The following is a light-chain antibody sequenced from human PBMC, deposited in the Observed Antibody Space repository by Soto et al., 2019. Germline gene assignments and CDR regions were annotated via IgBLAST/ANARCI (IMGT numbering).Light chain of an antibody. CDR3: TSYTTSSTWV. J-gene: IGLJ3*02. V-gene: IGLV2-14*01. CDR1: GSDVGRYNY. CDR2: QVS. Sequence: QSALTQPASVSGSPGQSITISCTGTGSDVGRYNYVSWYQQYPGKVPNLMIYQVSNRPSGVPIRFSGSKSGDTASLTISGLQDEDEADYYCTSYTTSSTWVFGGGTKLTVL.